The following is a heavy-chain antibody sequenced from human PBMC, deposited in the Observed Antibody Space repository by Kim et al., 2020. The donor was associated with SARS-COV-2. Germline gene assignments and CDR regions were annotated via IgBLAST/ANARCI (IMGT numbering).Heavy chain of an antibody. V-gene: IGHV3-23*01. Sequence: DSVKGRFTISRDKSKTTLYLKMNSLRAEDTAVYYCAKGRGHYYYYGMDVWGQGTTVTVSS. D-gene: IGHD3-10*01. J-gene: IGHJ6*02. CDR3: AKGRGHYYYYGMDV.